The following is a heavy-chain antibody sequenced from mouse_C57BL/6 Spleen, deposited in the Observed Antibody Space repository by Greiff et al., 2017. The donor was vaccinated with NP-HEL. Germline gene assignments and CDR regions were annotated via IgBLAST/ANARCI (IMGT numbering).Heavy chain of an antibody. CDR2: ISYDGSN. D-gene: IGHD1-1*01. CDR3: AREGYGSSYAWFAY. CDR1: GYSITSGYY. V-gene: IGHV3-6*01. J-gene: IGHJ3*01. Sequence: EVQLQESGPGLVKPSQSLSLTCSVTGYSITSGYYWNWIRQFPGNKLEWMGYISYDGSNNYNPSLKNRISITRDTSKNQFFLKLNSVTTEDTATYYCAREGYGSSYAWFAYWGQGTLVTVSA.